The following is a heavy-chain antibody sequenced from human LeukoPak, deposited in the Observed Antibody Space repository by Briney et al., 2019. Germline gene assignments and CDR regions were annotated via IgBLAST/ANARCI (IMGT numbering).Heavy chain of an antibody. J-gene: IGHJ3*02. V-gene: IGHV4-39*01. CDR2: IYYSGAS. Sequence: SETLSLTCTVSGDSISSNSYYWGWIRQPPGKGLEWIGSIYYSGASYYNPSLKSRAIISVDTSKNQFSLKLSSVTAADTAVFYCARHYYDSSGYYLEGFDIWGQGTMVTVSS. CDR1: GDSISSNSYY. D-gene: IGHD3-22*01. CDR3: ARHYYDSSGYYLEGFDI.